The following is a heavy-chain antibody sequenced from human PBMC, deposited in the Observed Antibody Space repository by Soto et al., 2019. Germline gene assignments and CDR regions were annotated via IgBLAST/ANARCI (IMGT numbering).Heavy chain of an antibody. CDR2: IIPILGIA. V-gene: IGHV1-69*02. J-gene: IGHJ5*02. CDR1: GGTFSSYT. Sequence: QVQLVQSGAEVKKPGSSVKVSCKASGGTFSSYTISWVRQAPGQGLEWMGRIIPILGIANYAQKFQGRVTXTGXKSTSTAYMELSSLRSEDTAVYYCARPDRDNWFDPWGQGTLVTVSS. D-gene: IGHD3-22*01. CDR3: ARPDRDNWFDP.